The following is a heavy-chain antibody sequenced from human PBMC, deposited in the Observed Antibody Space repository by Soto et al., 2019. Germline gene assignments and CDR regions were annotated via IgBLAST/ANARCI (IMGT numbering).Heavy chain of an antibody. V-gene: IGHV1-69*13. CDR3: ARSVGARDSSWGNWCDP. J-gene: IGHJ5*02. CDR2: IIPIFGTA. D-gene: IGHD3-22*01. CDR1: GGTFSSYA. Sequence: AVKVSCKASGGTFSSYAISWVRQAPGQGLEWMGGIIPIFGTANYAQKFQGRVTITADESTSTAYMELSSLRSEDTAVYYCARSVGARDSSWGNWCDPCGQRSLFTVAS.